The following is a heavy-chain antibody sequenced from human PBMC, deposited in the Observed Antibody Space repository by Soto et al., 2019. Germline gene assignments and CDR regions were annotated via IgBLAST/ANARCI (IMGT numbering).Heavy chain of an antibody. CDR2: ISAYNDNT. CDR3: ARDRDFCSGYPNWFDP. D-gene: IGHD3-3*01. CDR1: GYTFTSYG. V-gene: IGHV1-18*04. J-gene: IGHJ5*02. Sequence: ASVKVSCKASGYTFTSYGISWVRQAPGKGLEWMGCISAYNDNTNYAQKRQSRVTMTSDTSTSTAYMELRSLRSDDTDVYYCARDRDFCSGYPNWFDPWGQGTLVTVSS.